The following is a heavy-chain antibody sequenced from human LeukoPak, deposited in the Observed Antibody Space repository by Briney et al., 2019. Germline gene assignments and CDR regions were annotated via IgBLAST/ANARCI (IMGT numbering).Heavy chain of an antibody. CDR3: AKDDAWLQFGE. CDR1: GFTFSSYG. Sequence: GRSLRLSCAASGFTFSSYGMHWVRQAPGKGLEWVAVISYDGSNKYYADSVKGRFTISRDNSKNTLYLQMNSLRAEDTAVYYCAKDDAWLQFGEWSQGTLVTVSS. D-gene: IGHD3-10*01. V-gene: IGHV3-30*18. CDR2: ISYDGSNK. J-gene: IGHJ4*02.